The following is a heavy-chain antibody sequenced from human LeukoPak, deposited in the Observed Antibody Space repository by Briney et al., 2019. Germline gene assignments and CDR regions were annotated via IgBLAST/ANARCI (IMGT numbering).Heavy chain of an antibody. J-gene: IGHJ6*02. V-gene: IGHV4-39*07. Sequence: SETLSLTCTVSGGSISSYYWGWIRQPPGKGLEWIGSIYYSGSTYYNPSLKSRVAISVDTSKNQFSLKLSSVTAADTAVYYCARAISGYYYDSSGSPIYGMDVWGQGTTVTVSS. CDR3: ARAISGYYYDSSGSPIYGMDV. CDR1: GGSISSYY. CDR2: IYYSGST. D-gene: IGHD3-22*01.